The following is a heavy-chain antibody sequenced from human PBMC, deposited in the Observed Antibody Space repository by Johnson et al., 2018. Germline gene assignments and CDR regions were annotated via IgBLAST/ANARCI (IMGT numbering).Heavy chain of an antibody. CDR1: GFTFSSYA. CDR3: SRAARALTPIYYYMDV. Sequence: QVQLVESGGGVVQPGRSLRLSCAASGFTFSSYAMHWVRQAPGKGLESVAVISNDGRNKHYADSVKGRFTISRDNSKNTLYLQMNSLTGEETAVYYCSRAARALTPIYYYMDVWGKGTTVTGSS. V-gene: IGHV3-30*04. J-gene: IGHJ6*03. CDR2: ISNDGRNK.